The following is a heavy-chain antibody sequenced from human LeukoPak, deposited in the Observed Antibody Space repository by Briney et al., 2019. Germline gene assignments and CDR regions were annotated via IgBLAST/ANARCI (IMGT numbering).Heavy chain of an antibody. V-gene: IGHV3-30-3*01. D-gene: IGHD1-7*01. CDR2: ISKDGSDK. J-gene: IGHJ4*02. CDR1: GFTFSRFW. Sequence: GGSLRLSCAASGFTFSRFWMHWVRQAPGKGLEWVAVISKDGSDKYYPGSVRGRFTISRDNPKNTIYLQMDSLRAEDTAIYYCARDYWWNYDYWGQGTLVTVSS. CDR3: ARDYWWNYDY.